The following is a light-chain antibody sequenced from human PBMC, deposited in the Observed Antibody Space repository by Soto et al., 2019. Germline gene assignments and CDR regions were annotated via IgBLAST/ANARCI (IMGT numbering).Light chain of an antibody. CDR3: QQYADSTT. V-gene: IGKV3-20*01. CDR2: GAS. J-gene: IGKJ4*01. CDR1: QSVSSSY. Sequence: EIVLTQSPGTLSLSPGERATLSCRASQSVSSSYLAWYQQKPGQAPRLLIYGASSRATGIPDRFSGSGSGTDFTLTISSLEPEDFAVYYCQQYADSTTFGGGTKVEIK.